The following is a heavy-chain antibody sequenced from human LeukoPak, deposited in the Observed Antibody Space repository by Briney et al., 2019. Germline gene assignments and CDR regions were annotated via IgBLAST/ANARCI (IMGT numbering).Heavy chain of an antibody. Sequence: GSSVKVSCKVSGGSFNDCAITWVRQAPGQGLEWMGRIIPVLDIANYAQRFQGRVTITADKSTSTAYMELSSLTSEDTAMYFCARDQGLAAPPPYGLDVWGQGTTVIVSS. V-gene: IGHV1-69*04. D-gene: IGHD2-15*01. CDR2: IIPVLDIA. CDR3: ARDQGLAAPPPYGLDV. J-gene: IGHJ6*02. CDR1: GGSFNDCA.